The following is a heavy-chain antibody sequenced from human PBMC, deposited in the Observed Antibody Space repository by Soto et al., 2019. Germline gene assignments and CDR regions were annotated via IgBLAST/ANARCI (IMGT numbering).Heavy chain of an antibody. Sequence: SVKVSCKASGGTFSSYAISWVRQAPGQGLEWMGGIIPIFGTANYAQKFQGRVTITADESTSTAYMELSSLRSEDTAVYYCASGSGYSYGTQPFDYWGQGTLVTVSS. D-gene: IGHD5-18*01. J-gene: IGHJ4*02. CDR3: ASGSGYSYGTQPFDY. CDR2: IIPIFGTA. V-gene: IGHV1-69*13. CDR1: GGTFSSYA.